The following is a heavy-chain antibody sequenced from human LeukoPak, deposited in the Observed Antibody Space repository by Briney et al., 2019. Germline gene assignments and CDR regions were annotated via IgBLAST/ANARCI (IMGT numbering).Heavy chain of an antibody. Sequence: ASVKVSCKVSGYTLTELSMHWVRQAPGKGLEWVGGFYPEDGETIYAQKFQGRVTMTEDTSTDTAYMELSSLRSEDTAVYYCATEGSYYDFWSGHDAFDIWGQGTMVTVSS. D-gene: IGHD3-3*01. J-gene: IGHJ3*02. V-gene: IGHV1-24*01. CDR3: ATEGSYYDFWSGHDAFDI. CDR1: GYTLTELS. CDR2: FYPEDGET.